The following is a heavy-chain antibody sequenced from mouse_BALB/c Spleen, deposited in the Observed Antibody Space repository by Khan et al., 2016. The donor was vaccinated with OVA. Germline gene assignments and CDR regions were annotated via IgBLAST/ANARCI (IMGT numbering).Heavy chain of an antibody. CDR3: TRSGYGSFAY. V-gene: IGHV1S81*02. CDR1: GFTFTSYY. CDR2: FNPSNGDT. J-gene: IGHJ3*01. D-gene: IGHD2-1*01. Sequence: QVQLKQSGAELVKPGASVKLSCKASGFTFTSYYMYWVKQRPGQGLEWIGEFNPSNGDTNFNEKFKSKATLTVDRSSSTAHMQLSSLTSEDSAVYYCTRSGYGSFAYWGQGTLVTVSA.